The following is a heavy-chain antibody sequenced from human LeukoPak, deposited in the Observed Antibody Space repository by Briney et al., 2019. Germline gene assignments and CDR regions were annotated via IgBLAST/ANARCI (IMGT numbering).Heavy chain of an antibody. Sequence: SETLSLTCAVYGGSFSGYYWSWIRQPPGKGLEWIGEINHSGSTNYNPSLKSRVTISVDTSKNQFSLKLSSVTAAGTAVYYCARGLVGGSGYWGQGTLVTVSS. CDR1: GGSFSGYY. CDR2: INHSGST. CDR3: ARGLVGGSGY. D-gene: IGHD3-10*01. V-gene: IGHV4-34*01. J-gene: IGHJ4*02.